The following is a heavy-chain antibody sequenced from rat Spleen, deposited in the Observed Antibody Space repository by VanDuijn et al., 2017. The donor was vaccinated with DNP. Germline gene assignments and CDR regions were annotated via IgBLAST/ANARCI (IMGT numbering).Heavy chain of an antibody. J-gene: IGHJ3*01. Sequence: EVQLVESGGGLVQPGRSLKLSCVASGFTFNNYWMTWIRQVPGKGLDWVASISSSGGNTYYPDSVKGRFTISRDNAKNTLYLHMNSLRSEDTATYYCTKDAFAYWGQGTLVTVSS. V-gene: IGHV5-31*01. CDR1: GFTFNNYW. CDR3: TKDAFAY. CDR2: ISSSGGNT.